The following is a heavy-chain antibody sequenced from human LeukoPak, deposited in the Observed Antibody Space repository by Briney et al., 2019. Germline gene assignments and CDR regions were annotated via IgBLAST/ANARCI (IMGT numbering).Heavy chain of an antibody. D-gene: IGHD2-21*02. CDR2: ISYDGSNK. J-gene: IGHJ4*02. V-gene: IGHV3-30-3*01. CDR3: ARDKPSSYCGGGCYSPSTFDY. CDR1: GFTFSSYA. Sequence: GGSLRLSCAASGFTFSSYAMHWVRQAPGKGLEWVAVISYDGSNKYYADSVKGRFTISRDNSKNTLYLQMNSLRAEDTAVYYCARDKPSSYCGGGCYSPSTFDYWGQGTLVTVSS.